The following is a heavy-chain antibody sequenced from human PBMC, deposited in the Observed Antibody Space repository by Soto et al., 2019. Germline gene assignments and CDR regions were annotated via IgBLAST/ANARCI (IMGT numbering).Heavy chain of an antibody. Sequence: GGSLRLSCAAPGFTFSIYALHWVRQAPGKGLEWVAVMSPNGNNQYYADSVKGRFTISRDTSKSTLYLQMTSLRPDDTAVYYCANGANFYYETSRYWGQGTLVTVSS. J-gene: IGHJ4*02. CDR3: ANGANFYYETSRY. CDR2: MSPNGNNQ. D-gene: IGHD3-22*01. CDR1: GFTFSIYA. V-gene: IGHV3-30-3*01.